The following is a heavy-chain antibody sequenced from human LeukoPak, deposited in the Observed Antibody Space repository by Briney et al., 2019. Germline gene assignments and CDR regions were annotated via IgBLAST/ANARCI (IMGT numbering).Heavy chain of an antibody. CDR1: GFTFSSCW. V-gene: IGHV3-74*01. D-gene: IGHD3-16*02. Sequence: PGGSLRLSCAVSGFTFSSCWMNWVRQVPGKGLVWVSHINTFGITATYADSVKGRFTISRDNAKNTLYLQMNSLRAEDTAVYYCARALVMYTAEFDYWGQGTLVTVSS. CDR3: ARALVMYTAEFDY. J-gene: IGHJ4*02. CDR2: INTFGITA.